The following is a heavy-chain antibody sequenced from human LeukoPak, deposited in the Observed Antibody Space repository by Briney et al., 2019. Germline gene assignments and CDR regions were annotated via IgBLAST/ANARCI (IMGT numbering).Heavy chain of an antibody. J-gene: IGHJ6*02. D-gene: IGHD6-19*01. CDR2: IIPILGIA. CDR3: ARVAVAGTYYYYGMDV. V-gene: IGHV1-69*04. CDR1: GGTFSSYA. Sequence: SVKFSCKASGGTFSSYAISWVRQTPGQGLEWMGRIIPILGIANYAQKFQGRVTITADKSTSTAYMELSSLRSEDTAVYYCARVAVAGTYYYYGMDVWGQGTTVTVSS.